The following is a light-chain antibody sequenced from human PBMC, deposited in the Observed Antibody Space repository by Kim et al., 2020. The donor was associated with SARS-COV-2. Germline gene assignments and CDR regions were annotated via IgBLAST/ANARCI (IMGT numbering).Light chain of an antibody. CDR1: QRISRY. V-gene: IGKV1-39*01. CDR2: AAS. J-gene: IGKJ5*01. CDR3: QQSYNTPFT. Sequence: DIQMTQSPSSLSASVGDTVIITCQASQRISRYLHWYQQKPGKAPKLLIYAASSLQSGVPSRFSGSGSETHFTLTITSLQPEDFATYYCQQSYNTPFTFGQGTRLEIK.